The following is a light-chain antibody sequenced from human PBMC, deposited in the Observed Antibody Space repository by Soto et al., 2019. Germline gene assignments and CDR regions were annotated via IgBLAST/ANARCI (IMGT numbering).Light chain of an antibody. V-gene: IGLV3-21*02. J-gene: IGLJ1*01. Sequence: SYELTQPPSVSVAPGQTARIPCGGDNIGSKSVYWYQQKSGQAPVVVVYDGSDQPSGIPKRFSGSNSGTTATLTISRVEAGDEADYFCQVWDSTSDHYVFGAGTKVTVL. CDR3: QVWDSTSDHYV. CDR2: DGS. CDR1: NIGSKS.